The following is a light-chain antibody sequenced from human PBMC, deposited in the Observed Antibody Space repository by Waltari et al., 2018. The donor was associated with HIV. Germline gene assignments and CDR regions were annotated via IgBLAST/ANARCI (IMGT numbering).Light chain of an antibody. CDR1: QRISSY. J-gene: IGKJ2*01. V-gene: IGKV3-11*01. Sequence: EVVLTQSPATLSLSPGDSATLSCRASQRISSYLAWYQQRPGQAPRLRIYDASTRATGIPARFSGRGSVTDFNLTVSSREPEDFAIYYCQQRSNWPPTYTFGQGTKLEIK. CDR2: DAS. CDR3: QQRSNWPPTYT.